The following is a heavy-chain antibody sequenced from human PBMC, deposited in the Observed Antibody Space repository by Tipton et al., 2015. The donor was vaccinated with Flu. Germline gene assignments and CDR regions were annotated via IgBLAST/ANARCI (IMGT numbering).Heavy chain of an antibody. CDR2: IYYSGST. CDR3: ARETYSHAFDI. D-gene: IGHD2-15*01. V-gene: IGHV4-59*01. J-gene: IGHJ3*02. CDR1: GGSISSYY. Sequence: LRLSCTVSGGSISSYYWSWIRQPPGKGLEWIGYIYYSGSTNYNPSLKSRVTISVDTSKNQFSLKLSSVTAADTAVYYCARETYSHAFDIWGQGTMVTVSS.